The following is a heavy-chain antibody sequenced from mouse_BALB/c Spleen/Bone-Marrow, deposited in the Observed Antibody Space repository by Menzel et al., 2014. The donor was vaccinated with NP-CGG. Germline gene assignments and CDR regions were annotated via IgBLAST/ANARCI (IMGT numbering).Heavy chain of an antibody. Sequence: EVMLVESGGDLVKPGGSLKLSCAASGFTFSTYGMSWVRQTPDKRLEWVATISSGGGYTYYPDSVKGRFTISRDNANNPLYRQMTIQMSKSTARYSFEKHRTWEHVLIDTWGQG. CDR2: ISSGGGYT. V-gene: IGHV5-6*02. CDR3: EKHRTWEHVLIDT. CDR1: GFTFSTYG. D-gene: IGHD1-1*01. J-gene: IGHJ2*01.